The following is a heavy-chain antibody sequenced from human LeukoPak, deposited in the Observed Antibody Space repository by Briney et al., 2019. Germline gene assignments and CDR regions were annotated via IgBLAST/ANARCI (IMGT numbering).Heavy chain of an antibody. D-gene: IGHD3-22*01. J-gene: IGHJ4*02. CDR3: ARHTYYYDSSGYLFDY. CDR2: ISAYNGNT. CDR1: GYTFTSYG. V-gene: IGHV1-18*01. Sequence: ASVKVSCKASGYTFTSYGISWVRQAPGQGLEWMGWISAYNGNTNYAQKLQGRVTMTTDTSTSTACMELRSLRSDDTAVYYCARHTYYYDSSGYLFDYWGQGTLVTVSS.